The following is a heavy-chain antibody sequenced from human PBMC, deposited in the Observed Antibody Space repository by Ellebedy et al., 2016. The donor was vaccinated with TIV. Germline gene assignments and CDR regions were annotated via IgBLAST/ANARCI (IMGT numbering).Heavy chain of an antibody. V-gene: IGHV3-11*04. CDR1: GFTFSDYY. CDR2: LRSSGRSI. J-gene: IGHJ6*02. Sequence: GESLKISCVASGFTFSDYYMTCIRQAPGKGLEWISYLRSSGRSIYYADSVKGRFTISRDNAKNSLYLQMNSLRAEDTAMYYCARTSGYDNYYNGMDVWGQGTTVTVSS. D-gene: IGHD3-10*01. CDR3: ARTSGYDNYYNGMDV.